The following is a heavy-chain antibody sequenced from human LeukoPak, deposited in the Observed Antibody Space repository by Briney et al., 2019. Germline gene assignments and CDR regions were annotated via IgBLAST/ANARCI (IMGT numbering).Heavy chain of an antibody. Sequence: ASVKVSCKASGYTFTSYYMHWVRQAPGQGLEWMGIINPSGGSTSYAQKFQGRVTMTRDTSTSTVYMELSSLRSEDTAVYYCGRVGYYYDSSGYYGAFDIWGQGTMVTVSS. CDR2: INPSGGST. D-gene: IGHD3-22*01. V-gene: IGHV1-46*03. CDR3: GRVGYYYDSSGYYGAFDI. CDR1: GYTFTSYY. J-gene: IGHJ3*02.